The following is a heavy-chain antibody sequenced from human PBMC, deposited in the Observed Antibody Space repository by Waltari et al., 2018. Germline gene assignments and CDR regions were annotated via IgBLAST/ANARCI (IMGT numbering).Heavy chain of an antibody. CDR2: ILYKGRP. D-gene: IGHD4-4*01. CDR3: ATYTA. Sequence: QLQLQESGPGLVKPSETLSLTCSVSGGSISGADNSWGWIRQPPGKGLGWIEGILYKGRPFYNPSLRSRATISADTSKNQFSRHLTAVTADDTAMYHCATYTAWGQGTLVTVSS. CDR1: GGSISGADNS. J-gene: IGHJ5*02. V-gene: IGHV4-39*01.